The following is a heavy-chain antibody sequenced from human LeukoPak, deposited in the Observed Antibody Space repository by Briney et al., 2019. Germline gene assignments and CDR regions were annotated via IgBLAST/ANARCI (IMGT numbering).Heavy chain of an antibody. CDR3: ARARFGSVSSFDC. J-gene: IGHJ4*02. Sequence: SETLSLTCTVSGGSISSYYWSWIRQPAGKGLEWIGRIYTSGSTSYNPSLKSRVTMSIDTSKNQFSLKMSSVTAADTAVYYCARARFGSVSSFDCWGQGTLVTVS. D-gene: IGHD2-8*02. V-gene: IGHV4-4*07. CDR1: GGSISSYY. CDR2: IYTSGST.